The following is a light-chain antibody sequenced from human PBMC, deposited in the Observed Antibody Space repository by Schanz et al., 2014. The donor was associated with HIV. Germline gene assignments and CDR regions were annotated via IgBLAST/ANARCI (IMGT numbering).Light chain of an antibody. CDR1: SGDVGSYNY. CDR2: DVS. Sequence: QSVLTQPASVSGSPGQSISISCTGTSGDVGSYNYVSWYQQHPGKAPKLMIYDVSNRPSGVSSRFSGSKSGNTASLTISGLQADDEADYYCNSFTTSNTCVFGGGTKLTVL. J-gene: IGLJ3*02. CDR3: NSFTTSNTCV. V-gene: IGLV2-14*03.